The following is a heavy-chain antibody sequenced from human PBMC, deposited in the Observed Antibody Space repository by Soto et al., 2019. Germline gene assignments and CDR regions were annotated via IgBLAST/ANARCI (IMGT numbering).Heavy chain of an antibody. Sequence: QVQLVQSGAEVKKPGSSVKVSCKASGDTFTTNSLNWVRQAPGQGLEWMGGIIPVVGTTKYAQKYQDRVTITGDKSTNTAYMELSSLRSDDTAVYYCAGGLLYATTYFDYWGQGTPVTVSS. D-gene: IGHD2-8*01. CDR1: GDTFTTNS. J-gene: IGHJ4*02. CDR2: IIPVVGTT. CDR3: AGGLLYATTYFDY. V-gene: IGHV1-69*06.